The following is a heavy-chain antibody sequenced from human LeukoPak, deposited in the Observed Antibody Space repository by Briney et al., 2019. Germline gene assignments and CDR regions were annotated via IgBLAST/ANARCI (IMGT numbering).Heavy chain of an antibody. D-gene: IGHD6-19*01. CDR2: IYYSGST. CDR3: ARQRWLDYFDY. V-gene: IGHV4-39*01. Sequence: SETLSLTCTVSGGSISSSSYYWGWIRQPPGKGLEWIGSIYYSGSTYYNPSLKSRVTISVDTSKNQFSLKLSSVTAADTAVYYCARQRWLDYFDYWGQGTLVTVSS. CDR1: GGSISSSSYY. J-gene: IGHJ4*02.